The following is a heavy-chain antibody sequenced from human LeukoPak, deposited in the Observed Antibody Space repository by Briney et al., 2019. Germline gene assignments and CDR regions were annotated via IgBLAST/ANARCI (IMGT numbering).Heavy chain of an antibody. CDR2: ISYDGSNK. CDR1: GFTFSSYA. J-gene: IGHJ3*02. V-gene: IGHV3-30-3*01. D-gene: IGHD6-13*01. Sequence: GGSLRLSCAASGFTFSSYAMHWVRQAPGKGLEWVAVISYDGSNKYYADSVKGRFTISRDNSKNTLYPQMNSLRAEDTAVYYCARDRGLSSSWTPTPRGDAFDIWGQGTMVTVSS. CDR3: ARDRGLSSSWTPTPRGDAFDI.